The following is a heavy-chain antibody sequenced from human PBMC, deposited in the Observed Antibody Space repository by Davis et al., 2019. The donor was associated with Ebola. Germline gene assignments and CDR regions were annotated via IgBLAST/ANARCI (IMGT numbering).Heavy chain of an antibody. Sequence: GGSLRLSCETSGFIFRNYVMSWVRQAPGKGLEWVSTFGTGGDTYYADSVKGRFAISRDNAKNSLYLQMNSLRDEDTAVYYCARERDSYDSLDYWGQGTLVTVSS. CDR1: GFIFRNYV. CDR3: ARERDSYDSLDY. CDR2: FGTGGDT. V-gene: IGHV3-23*01. J-gene: IGHJ4*02. D-gene: IGHD5-12*01.